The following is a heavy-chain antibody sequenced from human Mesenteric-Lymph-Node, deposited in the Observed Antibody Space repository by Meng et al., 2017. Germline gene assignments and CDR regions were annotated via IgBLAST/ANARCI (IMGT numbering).Heavy chain of an antibody. CDR3: GRDQGRELINH. CDR2: VYHRGDT. Sequence: QLQESGPGLVQPSGTLSLTYTVSGDSISSDIWGSVVRQPPGKGLEWIGEVYHRGDTNYNPSLKSRVDISVDKSKNQFYLSLFSVTAADTAVYYCGRDQGRELINHWGQGTLVTVSS. D-gene: IGHD1-7*01. V-gene: IGHV4-4*02. CDR1: GDSISSDIW. J-gene: IGHJ4*02.